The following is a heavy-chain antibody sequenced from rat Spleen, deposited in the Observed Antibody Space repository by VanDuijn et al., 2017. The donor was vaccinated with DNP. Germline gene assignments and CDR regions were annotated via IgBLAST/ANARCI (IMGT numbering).Heavy chain of an antibody. Sequence: EVQLQESGPGLVKPSQSLSLTCSVTGYSITSNYWAWIRKFPGNKMEWMGYISYSGDTRYDPSLISRVSITRDTSKNQFFLQLNSATTADTATYYCARLGTQGFTYWGQGTLVTVSS. V-gene: IGHV3-1*01. CDR2: ISYSGDT. CDR3: ARLGTQGFTY. CDR1: GYSITSNY. J-gene: IGHJ3*01. D-gene: IGHD1-5*01.